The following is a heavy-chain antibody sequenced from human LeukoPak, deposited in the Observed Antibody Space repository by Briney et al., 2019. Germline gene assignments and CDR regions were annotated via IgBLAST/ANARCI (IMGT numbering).Heavy chain of an antibody. D-gene: IGHD3-10*01. Sequence: PSETLSLTCTVSGGSISSYYWSWIRQPPGKGLEWIGYIYTSGSTNYNPSLKSRVTISVDTSKNQFSLKLSSVTAADTAVYYCARHLVRRVIMGGDAFDIWGQGTMVTVSS. CDR2: IYTSGST. V-gene: IGHV4-4*09. J-gene: IGHJ3*02. CDR3: ARHLVRRVIMGGDAFDI. CDR1: GGSISSYY.